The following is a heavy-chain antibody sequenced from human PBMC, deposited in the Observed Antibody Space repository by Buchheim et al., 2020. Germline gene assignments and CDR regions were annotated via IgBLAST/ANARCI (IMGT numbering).Heavy chain of an antibody. J-gene: IGHJ4*02. D-gene: IGHD3-10*01. V-gene: IGHV3-23*01. CDR1: GFTFRVSV. Sequence: EVRLLESGGGLIQPGGSLGLSCAAYGFTFRVSVMSWVRQAPGKGLEWVAGISASGANTYYADSVKGRFTISRDNSKKTVYIQMNSLRGDDTAVYYCAKDLVLDFWGQGTL. CDR3: AKDLVLDF. CDR2: ISASGANT.